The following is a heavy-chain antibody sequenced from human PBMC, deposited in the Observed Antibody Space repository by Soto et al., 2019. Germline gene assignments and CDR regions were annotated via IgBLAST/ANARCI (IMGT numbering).Heavy chain of an antibody. J-gene: IGHJ4*02. CDR2: IYYSGST. V-gene: IGHV4-39*01. Sequence: SETLSLTCTVSGVSISNRDYYWGWIRQPPGKGLDWIGSIYYSGSTYYNPSLKSRVTISVDTSKNQFSLKLSSVTAADTAVYYCAIWLSGTSHFDFWGQGTLVT. D-gene: IGHD2-2*01. CDR1: GVSISNRDYY. CDR3: AIWLSGTSHFDF.